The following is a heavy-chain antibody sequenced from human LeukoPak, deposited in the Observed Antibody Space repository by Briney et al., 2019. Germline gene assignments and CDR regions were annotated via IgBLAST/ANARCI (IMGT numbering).Heavy chain of an antibody. Sequence: TGGSLRLSCAASGFTFSSYAMSWVRQAPGKGLEWVSTVSSNGGSTYYADSVKGRFTISRDNSKNTLYVQVNSLRAEDTALYYCARVGSSGYTDYFDYWGQGTLVTVSS. CDR1: GFTFSSYA. D-gene: IGHD3-22*01. J-gene: IGHJ4*02. CDR2: VSSNGGST. V-gene: IGHV3-23*01. CDR3: ARVGSSGYTDYFDY.